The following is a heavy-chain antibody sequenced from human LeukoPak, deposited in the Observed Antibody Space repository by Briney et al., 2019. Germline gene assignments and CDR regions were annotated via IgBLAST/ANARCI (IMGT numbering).Heavy chain of an antibody. Sequence: ASVKVSCKASGGTFSSYAINWVRQAPGQGLEWKGGIIPIFGTSNYAHKFQGRVTITADESTSTVYMELSSLRSDDTAIYYCAFEGYNYGYNWGQGTLVTVSS. V-gene: IGHV1-69*13. CDR3: AFEGYNYGYN. CDR1: GGTFSSYA. J-gene: IGHJ4*02. D-gene: IGHD5-18*01. CDR2: IIPIFGTS.